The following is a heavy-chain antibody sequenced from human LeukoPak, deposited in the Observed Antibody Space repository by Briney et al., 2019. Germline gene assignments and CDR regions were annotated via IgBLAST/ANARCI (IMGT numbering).Heavy chain of an antibody. CDR2: IYYSGST. D-gene: IGHD3-3*01. J-gene: IGHJ4*02. CDR3: ARESITPLYYFDY. V-gene: IGHV4-59*01. Sequence: SETLSLTXTVSGGSISSYYWSWIRQPPGKGLEWIGYIYYSGSTNYNPSLKSRVTISVDTSKNQFSLKLSSVTAADTAVYYCARESITPLYYFDYWGQGTLVTVSS. CDR1: GGSISSYY.